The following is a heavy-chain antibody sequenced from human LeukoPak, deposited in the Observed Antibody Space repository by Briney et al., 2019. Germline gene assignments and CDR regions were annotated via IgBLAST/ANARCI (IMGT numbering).Heavy chain of an antibody. D-gene: IGHD3-10*01. CDR1: GYTFTSYG. V-gene: IGHV1-18*01. J-gene: IGHJ4*02. CDR2: ISAYNGNT. CDR3: ARDRYYYGSGSYYFDY. Sequence: ASVKVSYKASGYTFTSYGISWVRQAPGQGLEWMGWISAYNGNTNYAQKLQGRVTMTTDTSTSTAYMELRSLRSDDTAVYYCARDRYYYGSGSYYFDYWGQGTLVTVSS.